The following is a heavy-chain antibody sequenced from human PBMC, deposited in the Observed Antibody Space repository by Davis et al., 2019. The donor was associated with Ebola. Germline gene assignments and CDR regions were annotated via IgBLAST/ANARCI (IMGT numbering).Heavy chain of an antibody. CDR2: IYYSGST. Sequence: SETLSLTCTVSGGSISSYYWSWIRQPPGKGLEWIGYIYYSGSTNYNPSLKSRVTISVDTSKNQFSLKLSSVTAADTAVYYCARDFGREGYYYYYGMDVWGQGTTVTVSS. V-gene: IGHV4-59*01. D-gene: IGHD3-10*01. CDR1: GGSISSYY. J-gene: IGHJ6*02. CDR3: ARDFGREGYYYYYGMDV.